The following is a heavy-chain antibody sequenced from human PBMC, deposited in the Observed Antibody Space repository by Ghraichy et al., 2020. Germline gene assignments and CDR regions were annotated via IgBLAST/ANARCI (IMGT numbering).Heavy chain of an antibody. D-gene: IGHD2-2*01. CDR2: IKQDGSEK. CDR1: GLSFSSYW. Sequence: GGSLRLSCAASGLSFSSYWMSWVRQAPGKGLEWVANIKQDGSEKYYVDSVKGRFTISRDNAKKSLYLQMNTLRAEDTAVYYCVTGKYLSYFEYWGQGTPVTVSS. V-gene: IGHV3-7*03. J-gene: IGHJ4*02. CDR3: VTGKYLSYFEY.